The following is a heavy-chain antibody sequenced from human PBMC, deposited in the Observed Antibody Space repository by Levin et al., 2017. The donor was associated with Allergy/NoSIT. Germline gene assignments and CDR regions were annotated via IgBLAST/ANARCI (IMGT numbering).Heavy chain of an antibody. V-gene: IGHV1-69*02. D-gene: IGHD2-15*01. J-gene: IGHJ3*02. CDR3: ATEIRGIVVVPGAKNAFNI. CDR2: IIPMLGIT. Sequence: EASVKVSCKASGGTLSSYSISWVRQAPGQGPEWMGRIIPMLGITEYAQKFQGRVTITADKPTTTAYMELRSLRSEDTAVYYCATEIRGIVVVPGAKNAFNIWGQGTTVTVSS. CDR1: GGTLSSYS.